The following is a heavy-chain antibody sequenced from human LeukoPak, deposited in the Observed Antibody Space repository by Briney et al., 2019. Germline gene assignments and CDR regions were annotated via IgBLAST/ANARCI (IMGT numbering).Heavy chain of an antibody. D-gene: IGHD3-3*01. CDR1: GYTFTSYY. J-gene: IGHJ4*02. V-gene: IGHV1-46*03. CDR3: ARGFWSGYDGYFFDY. CDR2: INPSGGST. Sequence: ASVKVSCKASGYTFTSYYMHWVRQAPGQGLEGMGIINPSGGSTSYAQNFQSRFIMTSDTSRSTVYMELSSLRSEDTAVYYCARGFWSGYDGYFFDYWGQGTLVTVSS.